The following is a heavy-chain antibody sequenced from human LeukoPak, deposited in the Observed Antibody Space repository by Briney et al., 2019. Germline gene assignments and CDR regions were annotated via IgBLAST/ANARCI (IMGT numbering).Heavy chain of an antibody. V-gene: IGHV4-34*01. D-gene: IGHD3-9*01. J-gene: IGHJ4*02. CDR3: ARLGLSYDILTSYSKNYFDY. CDR2: INHSGST. Sequence: SETLSLTCAVYGGSFSGYYWSWIRQPPGKGLEWIGEINHSGSTNYNPSLKSRVTISVDTSKNQFSLKLSSVTAADTAVYYCARLGLSYDILTSYSKNYFDYWGQGTLVTVSS. CDR1: GGSFSGYY.